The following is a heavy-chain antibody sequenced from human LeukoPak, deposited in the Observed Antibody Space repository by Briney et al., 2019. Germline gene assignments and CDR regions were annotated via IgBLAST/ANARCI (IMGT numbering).Heavy chain of an antibody. CDR3: AKARELREYYFDY. J-gene: IGHJ4*02. Sequence: PGGSLRLSCAASGFTFDDYAMPWVRQAPGKGLEWVSGISWNSGSIGYADSVKGRFTISRDNAKNSLYLQMNSLRAEDTALYYCAKARELREYYFDYWGQGTLVTVSS. CDR2: ISWNSGSI. V-gene: IGHV3-9*01. D-gene: IGHD1-26*01. CDR1: GFTFDDYA.